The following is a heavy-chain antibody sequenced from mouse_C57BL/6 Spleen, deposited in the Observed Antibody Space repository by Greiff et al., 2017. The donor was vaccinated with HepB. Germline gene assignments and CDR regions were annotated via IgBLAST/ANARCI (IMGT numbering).Heavy chain of an antibody. D-gene: IGHD2-3*01. J-gene: IGHJ4*01. Sequence: QVQLQQSGAELMKPGASVKLSCKATGYTFTGYWIEWVKQRPGHGLEWIVEILPGSGSTNYNEKFKGKATFTADTSSNTAYMQLSSLTTEDSAIYYCARAGYYRDYYAMDYWGQGTSVTVSS. V-gene: IGHV1-9*01. CDR1: GYTFTGYW. CDR2: ILPGSGST. CDR3: ARAGYYRDYYAMDY.